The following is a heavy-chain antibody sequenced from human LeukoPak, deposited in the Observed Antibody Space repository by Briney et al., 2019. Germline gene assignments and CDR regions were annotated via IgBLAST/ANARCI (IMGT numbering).Heavy chain of an antibody. Sequence: GGSLRLSCAASGFTFDDYGMSWVRQAPGKGLEWVSGINWNGGSTGYADSVKGRFTISRDNAKNSLYLQMNSLRAEDTALYYCAREAHYYDSSGCYPPRGHFDYWGQGTLVTVSS. CDR2: INWNGGST. V-gene: IGHV3-20*04. CDR3: AREAHYYDSSGCYPPRGHFDY. CDR1: GFTFDDYG. D-gene: IGHD3-22*01. J-gene: IGHJ4*02.